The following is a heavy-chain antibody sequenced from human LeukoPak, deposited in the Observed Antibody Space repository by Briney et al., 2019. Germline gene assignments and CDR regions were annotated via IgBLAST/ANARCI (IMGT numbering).Heavy chain of an antibody. Sequence: GGSLRLSCAASGFTVSSNYMSWVRQAPGKGLEWVSVIYSGGSTYYADSVEGRFTISRDNSKNTLYLQMNSLRVEDTAVYYCARDYRAAAGTGYFDYWGQGTLVTVSS. J-gene: IGHJ4*02. CDR3: ARDYRAAAGTGYFDY. D-gene: IGHD6-13*01. CDR1: GFTVSSNY. V-gene: IGHV3-66*01. CDR2: IYSGGST.